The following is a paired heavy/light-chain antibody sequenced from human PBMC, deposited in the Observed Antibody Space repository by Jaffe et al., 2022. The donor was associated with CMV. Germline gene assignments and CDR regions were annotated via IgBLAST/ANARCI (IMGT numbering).Heavy chain of an antibody. V-gene: IGHV3-21*02. Sequence: EVQLVESGGGLVKPGGSLRLSCAASGFTLSSYSMNWVRQAPGRGLEWVSYVSKTTGDIFYATSVKGRFTLSRDNAENSLSLQMNSLRAEDTAVYYCVRDSSGDYGHEYFQHWGQGTLVTVSS. D-gene: IGHD6-19*01. CDR2: VSKTTGDI. CDR1: GFTLSSYS. J-gene: IGHJ1*01. CDR3: VRDSSGDYGHEYFQH.
Light chain of an antibody. V-gene: IGLV6-57*04. Sequence: NVMLTQPHSVSESPGKTVTISCTRSSGSIATNYVQWYQQRPGSAPAAVIYEDDQRPSGVPDRFSGSIDRSSNSASLTISGLKTEDEADYYCQSYDGGNRIFGGGTTLTVL. CDR1: SGSIATNY. CDR2: EDD. J-gene: IGLJ2*01. CDR3: QSYDGGNRI.